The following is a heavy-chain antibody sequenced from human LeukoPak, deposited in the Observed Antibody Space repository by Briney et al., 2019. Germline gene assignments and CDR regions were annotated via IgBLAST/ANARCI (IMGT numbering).Heavy chain of an antibody. D-gene: IGHD2-2*01. CDR3: ARGEPAASAFDI. CDR1: GFIFDDYG. J-gene: IGHJ3*02. Sequence: GGSLRLSCAASGFIFDDYGMSWVRQAPGKGLEWVSGINWNGGSTGYADSVKGRFTISRDNAKNSLYLQMNSLRAEDTALYYCARGEPAASAFDIWGQGTMVTVSS. CDR2: INWNGGST. V-gene: IGHV3-20*04.